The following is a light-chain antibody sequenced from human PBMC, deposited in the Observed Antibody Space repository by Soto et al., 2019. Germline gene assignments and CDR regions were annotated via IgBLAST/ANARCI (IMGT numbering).Light chain of an antibody. J-gene: IGKJ4*01. Sequence: DIQMTQSPSSLSASVGDRVTITCRPSRGIGNALAWYQQKPGTVPKLLIHSASTLQSGVPSRFSGSGSGTDFTLTISSLQPEDVASYYCQQANSFPPTFGGGTRVDI. CDR2: SAS. CDR3: QQANSFPPT. V-gene: IGKV1-27*01. CDR1: RGIGNA.